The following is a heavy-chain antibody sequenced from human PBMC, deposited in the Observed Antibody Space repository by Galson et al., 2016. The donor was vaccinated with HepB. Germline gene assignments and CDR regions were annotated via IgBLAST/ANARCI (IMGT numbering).Heavy chain of an antibody. D-gene: IGHD5-12*01. CDR3: AKAAGLRDWYFDL. CDR2: IANSGDST. J-gene: IGHJ2*01. Sequence: SLRLSCAASGLTFSKFAMTWVRQAPGKGLQWVATIANSGDSTYYADSVKARFTISRDNSKNTLNLQMNSLRAEDTAMYYCAKAAGLRDWYFDLWGRGTLVTVSS. CDR1: GLTFSKFA. V-gene: IGHV3-23*01.